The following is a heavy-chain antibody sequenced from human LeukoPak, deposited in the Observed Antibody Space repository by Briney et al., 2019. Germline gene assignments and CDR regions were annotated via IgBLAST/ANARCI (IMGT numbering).Heavy chain of an antibody. Sequence: PGGSLRLSCAASGFTFSRYWMHWVRQAPGEGLVWVSRMNSDGSNTNYADSVKGRFTISRDNAKNTLYLQMNGLRADDTAVYYCARDICSGIGCYPRAPFDYWGQGTLVTVSS. CDR3: ARDICSGIGCYPRAPFDY. V-gene: IGHV3-74*01. CDR2: MNSDGSNT. CDR1: GFTFSRYW. D-gene: IGHD2-15*01. J-gene: IGHJ4*02.